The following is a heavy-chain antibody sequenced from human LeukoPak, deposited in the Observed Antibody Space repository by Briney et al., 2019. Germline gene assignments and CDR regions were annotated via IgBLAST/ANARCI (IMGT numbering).Heavy chain of an antibody. V-gene: IGHV3-48*03. Sequence: GGSLRLSCAASGFTFSSYEMNWVRQAPGKGLEWVSYISSSGSTIYYADSVKGRFTISRDNSKNTLYLQMNSLRAEDTAVYYCAKSWAAAGRGDAFDIWGQGTMVTVSS. CDR3: AKSWAAAGRGDAFDI. CDR2: ISSSGSTI. J-gene: IGHJ3*02. CDR1: GFTFSSYE. D-gene: IGHD6-13*01.